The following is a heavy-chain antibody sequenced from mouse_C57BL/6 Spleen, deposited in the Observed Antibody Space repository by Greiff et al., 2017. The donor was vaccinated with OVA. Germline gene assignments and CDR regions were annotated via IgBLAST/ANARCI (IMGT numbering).Heavy chain of an antibody. CDR3: ARSSSGYPFAY. D-gene: IGHD3-2*02. J-gene: IGHJ3*01. V-gene: IGHV1-59*01. CDR2: IDPSDSST. Sequence: QVQLQQPGAELVRPGTSVKLSCKASGYTFTSYWMHWVKQRPGQGLEWIGVIDPSDSSTNYNQKFKGKATLTVDTSSSTAYMQLSSRTSEDSAVYYCARSSSGYPFAYWGQGTLVTVSA. CDR1: GYTFTSYW.